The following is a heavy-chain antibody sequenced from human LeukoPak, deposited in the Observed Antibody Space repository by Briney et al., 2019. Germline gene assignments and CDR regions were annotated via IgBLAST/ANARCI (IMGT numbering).Heavy chain of an antibody. CDR2: TYYRSKWYY. Sequence: SQTLSLTCVISGDSVSSNSAAWNWIRQSPSRGLEWLGRTYYRSKWYYDYTVSVKSRITIKPHTSQNQFSLQLNSVTPEDKAVYYCARGWVLYSGSYYFDYWGQGTLVTVSS. V-gene: IGHV6-1*01. J-gene: IGHJ4*02. D-gene: IGHD1-26*01. CDR3: ARGWVLYSGSYYFDY. CDR1: GDSVSSNSAA.